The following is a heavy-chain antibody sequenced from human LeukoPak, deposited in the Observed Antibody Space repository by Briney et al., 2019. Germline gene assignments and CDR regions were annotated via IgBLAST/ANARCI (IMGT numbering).Heavy chain of an antibody. CDR3: AKEIWPTVTTPGHTHFDY. V-gene: IGHV3-23*01. Sequence: GGSLRLSCVGSGYTFTTYGMSWVRQAPGKGLEWVSGLDNNGDNTYYADSVKGRFTISRDNSKNTLCLQMNSLRAEDTAVYYCAKEIWPTVTTPGHTHFDYWGQGTLVTVSS. CDR2: LDNNGDNT. J-gene: IGHJ4*02. CDR1: GYTFTTYG. D-gene: IGHD4-17*01.